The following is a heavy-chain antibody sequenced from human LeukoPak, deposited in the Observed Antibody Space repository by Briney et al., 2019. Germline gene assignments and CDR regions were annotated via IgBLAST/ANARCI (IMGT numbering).Heavy chain of an antibody. Sequence: GGSLRLSCAASGFTFSSAWMSWVRQAPGKGLEWVGRIKSKTDGGTTDYAAPVKGIFTISRDDSKNTLYLQMNSLKTEDTAVYYCSTEVIVVVTATDDYWGQGTLVTVSS. J-gene: IGHJ4*02. CDR2: IKSKTDGGTT. D-gene: IGHD2-21*02. CDR3: STEVIVVVTATDDY. CDR1: GFTFSSAW. V-gene: IGHV3-15*01.